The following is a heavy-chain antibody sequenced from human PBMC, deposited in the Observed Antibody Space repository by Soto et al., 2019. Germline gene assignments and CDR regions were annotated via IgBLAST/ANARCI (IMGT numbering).Heavy chain of an antibody. CDR1: GFSLTTSVVG. V-gene: IGHV2-5*02. Sequence: QITLKESGPTLVKPTQPLTLTCTVSGFSLTTSVVGVGWIRQPPGKPPEWLALIYWDGIERYSPSLRSRLTITMDTSKNQVVLTMTTMDPVDTATYYCAHSPCSGGTCYLFDHWGQGTPVIVSS. CDR2: IYWDGIE. D-gene: IGHD2-15*01. CDR3: AHSPCSGGTCYLFDH. J-gene: IGHJ4*02.